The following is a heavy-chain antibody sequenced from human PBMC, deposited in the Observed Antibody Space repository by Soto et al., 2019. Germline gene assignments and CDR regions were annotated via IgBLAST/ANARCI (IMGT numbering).Heavy chain of an antibody. CDR1: GYTFTSYD. V-gene: IGHV1-8*01. CDR2: MNPNSGNT. Sequence: QVQLVQSGAEVKKPGASVKVSCKASGYTFTSYDINWVRQATGQGLEWMGWMNPNSGNTGYAQKFQGRVTMTRNTSISTAYMELSSLRSEDTAVYYCARGPLGIAAASHYYCMDVWGKGTTVTVSS. CDR3: ARGPLGIAAASHYYCMDV. D-gene: IGHD6-13*01. J-gene: IGHJ6*03.